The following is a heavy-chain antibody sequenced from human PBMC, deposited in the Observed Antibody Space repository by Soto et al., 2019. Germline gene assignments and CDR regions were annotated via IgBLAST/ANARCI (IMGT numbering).Heavy chain of an antibody. V-gene: IGHV1-18*01. CDR1: GYTLTSYG. CDR3: ARGRPVVAATSPTNGFDP. Sequence: ASVKVSCKASGYTLTSYGVSWVRQAPGQGLEWMGWISAYNGNTNYAQKLQGRVTMTTDTSTSTAYMELRSLRSDDTAVYYCARGRPVVAATSPTNGFDPWGQGTLVTVSS. D-gene: IGHD2-15*01. J-gene: IGHJ5*02. CDR2: ISAYNGNT.